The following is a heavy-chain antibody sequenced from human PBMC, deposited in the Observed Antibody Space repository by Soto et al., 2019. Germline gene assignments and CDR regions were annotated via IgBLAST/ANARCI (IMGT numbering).Heavy chain of an antibody. CDR1: GFTFSNYA. V-gene: IGHV3-30*04. J-gene: IGHJ6*02. D-gene: IGHD3-10*01. CDR2: ISYDGRNK. Sequence: PGGSLRLSCAASGFTFSNYAMHWVRQAPGKGLEWVAVISYDGRNKYYADSVKGRFTISRDNSKNTLYLQMNSLRAGETAINYCARLFYFVWGIYYGLYYYSGMDVGAQGTTVTVSS. CDR3: ARLFYFVWGIYYGLYYYSGMDV.